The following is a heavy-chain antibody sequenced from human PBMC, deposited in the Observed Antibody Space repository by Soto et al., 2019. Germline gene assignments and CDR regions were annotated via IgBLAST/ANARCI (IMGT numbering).Heavy chain of an antibody. J-gene: IGHJ4*02. D-gene: IGHD6-25*01. CDR3: ARIGGYHGPLDY. CDR2: TYHRGST. CDR1: GVSISSYF. V-gene: IGHV4-59*01. Sequence: SETLSLTCSVSGVSISSYFWSWIRQAPGRGLEWIGHTYHRGSTNYSPSLRSRVAISLDTSENQFSLKVNSVTAADTAMYYCARIGGYHGPLDYWGQGTPVTVSS.